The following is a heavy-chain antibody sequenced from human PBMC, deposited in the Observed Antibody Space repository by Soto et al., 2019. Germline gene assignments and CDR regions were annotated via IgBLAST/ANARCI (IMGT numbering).Heavy chain of an antibody. J-gene: IGHJ3*02. D-gene: IGHD2-15*01. Sequence: GGFLRLSCAASGFTFSNYSMNWVRQAPGKGLEWVSFISSSSSHTYYADSVKGRFTISRDNAKRSVFLQMNSLRAEDTAIYYCARDGCSGGSCYYIMYAFDIWGQGTMVTVSS. CDR1: GFTFSNYS. CDR2: ISSSSSHT. V-gene: IGHV3-21*01. CDR3: ARDGCSGGSCYYIMYAFDI.